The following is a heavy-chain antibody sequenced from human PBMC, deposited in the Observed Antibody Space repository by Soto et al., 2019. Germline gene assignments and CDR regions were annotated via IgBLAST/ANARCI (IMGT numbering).Heavy chain of an antibody. CDR2: INHSGST. V-gene: IGHV4-34*01. J-gene: IGHJ4*02. CDR1: GGSFSGYY. Sequence: QVQLQQWGAGLLKPSETLSLTCAVYGGSFSGYYWRWIRQPPGKGLEWIGEINHSGSTNYNPSLKSRVTISVDTSKNQVSLKLSSVTAADKAVYYCAREPAAAGTGFDYWGQGTLVTVSS. D-gene: IGHD6-13*01. CDR3: AREPAAAGTGFDY.